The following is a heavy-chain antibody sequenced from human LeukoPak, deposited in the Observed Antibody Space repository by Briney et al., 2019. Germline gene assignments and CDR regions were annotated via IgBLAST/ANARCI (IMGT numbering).Heavy chain of an antibody. V-gene: IGHV3-9*01. CDR2: ISWNSGSI. D-gene: IGHD3-3*01. CDR3: AKGPNYDFWSGYREKSEYYFDY. Sequence: QPGRSLRLSCAASGFTFDDYAMHWVRQAPGKGLEWVSGISWNSGSIGYADSVKGRFTISRDNAKNSLYLQMNSLRAEDTALYYCAKGPNYDFWSGYREKSEYYFDYWGQGTLVTVSS. J-gene: IGHJ4*02. CDR1: GFTFDDYA.